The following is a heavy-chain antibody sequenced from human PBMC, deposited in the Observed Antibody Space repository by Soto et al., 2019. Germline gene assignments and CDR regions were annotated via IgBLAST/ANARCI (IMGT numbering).Heavy chain of an antibody. CDR2: IWYDGSNR. CDR1: GFTFSSYG. V-gene: IGHV3-33*01. Sequence: QAQLVESGGGVVQPGRSLRLSCAASGFTFSSYGMHWVRQAPGKGLEWVAIIWYDGSNRYYADSVKGRFTISRDNFKNTLYLQMNSLRAEDTAVYYCAREAPVTTWGYLDYWVQGTLVTVSS. D-gene: IGHD4-17*01. CDR3: AREAPVTTWGYLDY. J-gene: IGHJ4*02.